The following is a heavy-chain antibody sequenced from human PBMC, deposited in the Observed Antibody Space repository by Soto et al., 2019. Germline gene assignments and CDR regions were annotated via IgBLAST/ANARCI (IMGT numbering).Heavy chain of an antibody. CDR3: ARHVDYYYYYMDV. V-gene: IGHV4-59*08. CDR2: ISYSGST. J-gene: IGHJ6*03. Sequence: QVQLQESGPGLMKPSETLSLTCTVSGGSISHYYWNWIRQPPGKTLEWIGYISYSGSTTYNPSLQRRINISRDTSKNQFSLKLSSVTAADTAVYYCARHVDYYYYYMDVWGKGTTVTVSS. CDR1: GGSISHYY.